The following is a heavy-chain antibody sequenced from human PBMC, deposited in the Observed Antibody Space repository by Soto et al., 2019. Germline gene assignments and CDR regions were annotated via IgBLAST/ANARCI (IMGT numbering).Heavy chain of an antibody. CDR3: GRLRDGYNPVTFDS. D-gene: IGHD5-12*01. J-gene: IGHJ4*02. V-gene: IGHV4-31*03. CDR1: GGSICSGGSICSGGHY. CDR2: IYCTGNP. Sequence: PWETLSLTCTVSGGSICSGGSICSGGHYLSLIRQHPGKGLVGSGYIYCTGNPYCDPSVRTRATISVATPKNQFSLKLSSVTAADTPVYSCGRLRDGYNPVTFDSWGPGTLITVSS.